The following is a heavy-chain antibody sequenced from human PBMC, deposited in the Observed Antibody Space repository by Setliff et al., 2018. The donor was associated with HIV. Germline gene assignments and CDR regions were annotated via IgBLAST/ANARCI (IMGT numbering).Heavy chain of an antibody. Sequence: NPSETLSLTCAVYGGSFSGYYWSWIRRPPGKGLEWIGEINHSGSTNYNPSLKSRVTISVDTSKNQFSLKLSSVTAADTAVYYCARSVSSSWYDYWGQGTLVTVSS. CDR1: GGSFSGYY. D-gene: IGHD6-13*01. CDR2: INHSGST. J-gene: IGHJ4*02. CDR3: ARSVSSSWYDY. V-gene: IGHV4-34*01.